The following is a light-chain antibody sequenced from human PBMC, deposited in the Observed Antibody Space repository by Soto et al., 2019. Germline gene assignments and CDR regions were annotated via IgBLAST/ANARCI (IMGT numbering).Light chain of an antibody. J-gene: IGLJ3*02. CDR2: DVS. V-gene: IGLV2-14*01. CDR3: SSYTRSSTPSWV. CDR1: SSDVGGYNY. Sequence: QSALTQPASVSGSPGQSITISCTGTSSDVGGYNYVSWYQQHPRKAPKHMIYDVSNRPSGVSNRFSGTKSVNTASLTISGLQAEDEADYYCSSYTRSSTPSWVFGGGTKLTVL.